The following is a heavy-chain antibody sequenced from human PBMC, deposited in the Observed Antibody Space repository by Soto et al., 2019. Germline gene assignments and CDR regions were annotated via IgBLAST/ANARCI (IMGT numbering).Heavy chain of an antibody. CDR1: GGSISSGDYC. CDR3: ARGNYAPLPRY. J-gene: IGHJ4*02. Sequence: QVQLQESGPGLVKPSQTLSLTCTVSGGSISSGDYCWSWIRQPPGKGLEWIGYIYYGGSTYYNPSLQSRVTISLDTSQNQFSLKLSSVTAADTAVYYCARGNYAPLPRYWGQGTLVTVSS. CDR2: IYYGGST. D-gene: IGHD3-16*01. V-gene: IGHV4-30-4*01.